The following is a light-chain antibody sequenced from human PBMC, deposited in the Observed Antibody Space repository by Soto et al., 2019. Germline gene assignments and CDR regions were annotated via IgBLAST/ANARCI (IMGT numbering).Light chain of an antibody. CDR1: HTLRSY. J-gene: IGKJ1*01. V-gene: IGKV3-11*01. Sequence: EIVLTQSPATLSLSPGERATLSCRASHTLRSYLAWYQQKQGQAPRLLIDDACNRATGIPARFSGSGSGTDFTLSISSLEPEDFAVYYCQRRANLWTFGQGTKVDIK. CDR3: QRRANLWT. CDR2: DAC.